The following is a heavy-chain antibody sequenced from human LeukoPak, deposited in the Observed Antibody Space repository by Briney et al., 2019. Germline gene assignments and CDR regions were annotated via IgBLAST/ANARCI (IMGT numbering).Heavy chain of an antibody. CDR3: ARQYRGPGSGYYYYVDV. V-gene: IGHV4-59*11. CDR1: GGSISSHY. CDR2: IYYSGST. J-gene: IGHJ6*03. D-gene: IGHD3-10*01. Sequence: SETLSLTCTVSGGSISSHYWSWIRQPPGKGLEWIGYIYYSGSTNYNPSLKSRVTISVDTSKNQFSLKLSSVTAADTAVYYCARQYRGPGSGYYYYVDVWGKGTTVTVSS.